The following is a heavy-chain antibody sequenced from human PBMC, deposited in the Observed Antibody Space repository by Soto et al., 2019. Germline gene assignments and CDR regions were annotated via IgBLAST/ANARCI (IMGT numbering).Heavy chain of an antibody. CDR1: GFTFSNYW. V-gene: IGHV3-7*04. J-gene: IGHJ3*02. Sequence: EVQLVESGGGLVQPGGSVRLSCAASGFTFSNYWMSWVRQAPGKGLEWVANIKPDGSEKFYVDSLKGRFTMSRDNAKNSXSLPMNSLRADDTAVYYCARGDYYDTSGPFSDAFDIWGQGTMVTVSS. CDR3: ARGDYYDTSGPFSDAFDI. CDR2: IKPDGSEK. D-gene: IGHD3-22*01.